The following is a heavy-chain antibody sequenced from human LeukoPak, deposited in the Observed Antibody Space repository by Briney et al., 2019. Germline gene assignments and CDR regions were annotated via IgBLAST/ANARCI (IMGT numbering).Heavy chain of an antibody. CDR2: ISWDGGST. V-gene: IGHV3-43*01. Sequence: GGSLRLSCAASGFTFDDYTMHWVRQAPGKGLEWVSLISWDGGSTYYADSVKGRFTISRDNSKNSLYLQMNSLRTEDTALYYCAKQYTAYYYGMDVWGQGTTVTVSS. CDR3: AKQYTAYYYGMDV. CDR1: GFTFDDYT. J-gene: IGHJ6*02. D-gene: IGHD5-18*01.